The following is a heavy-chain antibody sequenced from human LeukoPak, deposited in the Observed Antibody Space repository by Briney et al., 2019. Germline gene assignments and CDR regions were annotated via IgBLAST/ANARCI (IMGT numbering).Heavy chain of an antibody. V-gene: IGHV4-34*01. J-gene: IGHJ4*02. CDR1: GGSFSGYY. Sequence: SETLSLTCAVYGGSFSGYYWSWIRRPPGKGLEWIGEINHSGSTNYNPSLKSRVTISVDTSKNQFSLKLSSVTAADTAVYYCAAIVVVPAAPDYWGQGTLVTVSS. D-gene: IGHD2-2*01. CDR3: AAIVVVPAAPDY. CDR2: INHSGST.